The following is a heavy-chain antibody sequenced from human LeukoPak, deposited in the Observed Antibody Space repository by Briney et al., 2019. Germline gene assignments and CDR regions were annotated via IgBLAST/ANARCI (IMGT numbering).Heavy chain of an antibody. CDR2: IIPIFGTA. D-gene: IGHD3-22*01. Sequence: GSSVKVSCKASGGTFSSYAISWVRQAPGQGLEWMGGIIPIFGTANYAQKFQGRVTITTDESTSTAYMELSSLRSEDTAVYYCARDSSISSGYYVDAFDIWGQGTMVTVSS. J-gene: IGHJ3*02. V-gene: IGHV1-69*05. CDR1: GGTFSSYA. CDR3: ARDSSISSGYYVDAFDI.